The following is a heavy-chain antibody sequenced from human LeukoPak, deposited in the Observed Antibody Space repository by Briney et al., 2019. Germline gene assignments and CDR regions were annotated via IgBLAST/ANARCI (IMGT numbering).Heavy chain of an antibody. V-gene: IGHV4-30-4*01. Sequence: PSQTLSLTCSVSGGSISSGNYYWSWIRQPPGKGLEWIGYMHYSGSTYYNPSLKSRVTISVDTSKNQFSLNLSSLTAEDTAIYYCARARSFEDHGSGSDAFDIWGQGTMVTVSS. CDR2: MHYSGST. J-gene: IGHJ3*02. CDR1: GGSISSGNYY. CDR3: ARARSFEDHGSGSDAFDI. D-gene: IGHD3-10*01.